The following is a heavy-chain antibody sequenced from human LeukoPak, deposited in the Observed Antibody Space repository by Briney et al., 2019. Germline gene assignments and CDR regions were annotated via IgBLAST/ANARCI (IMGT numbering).Heavy chain of an antibody. D-gene: IGHD2-15*01. J-gene: IGHJ6*02. CDR3: ASYCSGGSCYSGGGYGMDV. Sequence: ASVKVSCKASGYTFTGYYMHWVRQAPGQGFEWMGWINPNSGGTNYAQKFQGRVTMTRDTSISTAYMELSRLRSDDTAVYYCASYCSGGSCYSGGGYGMDVWGQGTTVTVSS. CDR1: GYTFTGYY. CDR2: INPNSGGT. V-gene: IGHV1-2*02.